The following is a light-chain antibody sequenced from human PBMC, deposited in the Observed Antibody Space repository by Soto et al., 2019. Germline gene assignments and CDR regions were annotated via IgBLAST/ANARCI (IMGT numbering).Light chain of an antibody. CDR3: QQYHSFSRT. J-gene: IGKJ4*01. CDR2: RAS. V-gene: IGKV1-5*03. Sequence: DIQLTQSPSTLSASVGDRVTITCRASQSISSWLAWYQQKPGKAPKLLIYRASTLESGVPSRFSGSGSRTEFTLTIRGLQPDDFATDYCQQYHSFSRTFGGGTKVEIK. CDR1: QSISSW.